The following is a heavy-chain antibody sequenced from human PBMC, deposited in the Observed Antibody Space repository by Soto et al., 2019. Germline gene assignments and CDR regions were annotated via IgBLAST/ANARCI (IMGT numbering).Heavy chain of an antibody. J-gene: IGHJ4*02. CDR1: GGTFSSYA. D-gene: IGHD3-16*01. Sequence: ASVKVSCKASGGTFSSYAISWVRQAPGQGLKWMGGIIPIFGTANYAQKFQGRVTITADKSTSTAYMELSSLRSEDTAVYYCARVGSYDYVWGSHGYWGQGTLVTVSS. V-gene: IGHV1-69*06. CDR3: ARVGSYDYVWGSHGY. CDR2: IIPIFGTA.